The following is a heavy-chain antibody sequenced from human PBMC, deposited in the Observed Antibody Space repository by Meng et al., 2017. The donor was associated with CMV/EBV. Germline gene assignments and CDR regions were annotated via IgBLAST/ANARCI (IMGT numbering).Heavy chain of an antibody. CDR1: GFTFSSYW. V-gene: IGHV3-21*01. CDR3: ARVGGYCSSTSCSRGMDV. CDR2: ISSSSSYI. J-gene: IGHJ6*02. Sequence: GESLKISCAASGFTFSSYWMSWVRQAPGKGLEWVSSISSSSSYIYYADSVKGRFTISRDNAKNSLYLQMNSLRAEDTAVYYCARVGGYCSSTSCSRGMDVWGQGTTVTSP. D-gene: IGHD2-2*01.